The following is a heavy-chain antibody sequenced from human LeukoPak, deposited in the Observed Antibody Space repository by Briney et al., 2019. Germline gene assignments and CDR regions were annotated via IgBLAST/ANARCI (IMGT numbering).Heavy chain of an antibody. D-gene: IGHD3-10*01. Sequence: GGSLRLSCAASGFTFSSYTMNWVRQAPGKGLEWVSSITSSSSYIYYADSVKGRFTISRHNAKNSLYLQMNSLRAEDTAVYYCARGAYGSGLGAIDYWGQGTLVTVSS. J-gene: IGHJ4*02. CDR2: ITSSSSYI. V-gene: IGHV3-21*01. CDR1: GFTFSSYT. CDR3: ARGAYGSGLGAIDY.